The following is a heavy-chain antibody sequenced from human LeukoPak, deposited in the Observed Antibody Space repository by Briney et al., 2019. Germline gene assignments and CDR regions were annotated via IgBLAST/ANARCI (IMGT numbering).Heavy chain of an antibody. CDR1: GGTFSSYA. Sequence: GASVKVSCKASGGTFSSYAISWVRQAPGQGLEWMGRIIPIFGTANYAQKFQGRVTITTGESTSTAYMELSSLRSEDTAVYYCARELEGDYYYYYYMDVWGKGTTVTVSS. D-gene: IGHD1-1*01. CDR2: IIPIFGTA. V-gene: IGHV1-69*05. J-gene: IGHJ6*03. CDR3: ARELEGDYYYYYYMDV.